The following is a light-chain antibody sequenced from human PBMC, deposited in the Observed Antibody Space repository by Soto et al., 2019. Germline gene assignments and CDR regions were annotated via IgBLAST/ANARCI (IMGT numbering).Light chain of an antibody. CDR3: SSYGGRNSLV. Sequence: QSVLTQPPSASGSPGQSVTSSCTGTRSDIGTYNFVSWYQQHPGKAPKLVIYEVTKRPLGVPNRFSASKSGNTASLTVSGLQSEDDADYYCSSYGGRNSLVFGGGTKLTVL. CDR1: RSDIGTYNF. J-gene: IGLJ3*02. V-gene: IGLV2-8*01. CDR2: EVT.